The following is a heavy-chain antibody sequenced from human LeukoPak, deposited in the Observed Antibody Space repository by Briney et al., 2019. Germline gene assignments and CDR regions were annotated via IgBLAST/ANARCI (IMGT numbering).Heavy chain of an antibody. CDR3: ARFPRDPWRFDY. J-gene: IGHJ4*02. CDR1: GFTFSSDW. D-gene: IGHD5-12*01. V-gene: IGHV3-7*03. CDR2: IKEDGSES. Sequence: GGSLRLSCVVSGFTFSSDWMTWVRQAPGKGLEWVANIKEDGSESYYVDSVKGRYTISRDNTKNSLYLQMNSLRAEDTAVYYCARFPRDPWRFDYWGQGTLVSVSS.